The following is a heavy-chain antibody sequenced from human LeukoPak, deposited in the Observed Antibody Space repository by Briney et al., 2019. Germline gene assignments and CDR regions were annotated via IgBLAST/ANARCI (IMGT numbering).Heavy chain of an antibody. CDR1: GGTFSSYA. CDR2: IIPIFGTV. CDR3: AGFMGLYVWGSYRSHDAFDI. V-gene: IGHV1-69*05. D-gene: IGHD3-16*02. Sequence: ASVKVSCKASGGTFSSYAISWVRQAPGQGLEWMGRIIPIFGTVNYAQKFQGRVTITTDESTSTAYMELSSLRSEDTAVYYCAGFMGLYVWGSYRSHDAFDIWGQGTMVTVSS. J-gene: IGHJ3*02.